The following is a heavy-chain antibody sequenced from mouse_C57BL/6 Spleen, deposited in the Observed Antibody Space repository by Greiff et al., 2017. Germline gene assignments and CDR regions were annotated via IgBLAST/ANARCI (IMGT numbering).Heavy chain of an antibody. Sequence: QVQLKQPGAELVKPGASVKLSCKASGYTFTSYWMHWVKQRPGQGLEWIGMIHPNSGSTNYNEKFKSKATLTVDKSSSTAYMQLSSLTSEDSAVYYCARERITTVVGYFDYWGQGTTLTVSS. CDR1: GYTFTSYW. D-gene: IGHD1-1*01. J-gene: IGHJ2*01. CDR2: IHPNSGST. CDR3: ARERITTVVGYFDY. V-gene: IGHV1-64*01.